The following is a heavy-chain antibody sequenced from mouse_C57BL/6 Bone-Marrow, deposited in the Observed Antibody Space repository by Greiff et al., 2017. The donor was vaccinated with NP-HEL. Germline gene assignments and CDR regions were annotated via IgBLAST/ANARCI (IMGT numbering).Heavy chain of an antibody. D-gene: IGHD1-1*01. CDR3: ARRDYYGTPYAMDY. CDR2: ISSGGSYT. J-gene: IGHJ4*01. V-gene: IGHV5-6*02. Sequence: EVMLVESGGDLVKPGGSLKLSCAASGFTFSSYGMSWVRQTPDKRLEWVATISSGGSYTYYPDSVKGRFTISRDNAKNTLYLQMSRLKSEDTAMYYCARRDYYGTPYAMDYWGQGTSGTVSS. CDR1: GFTFSSYG.